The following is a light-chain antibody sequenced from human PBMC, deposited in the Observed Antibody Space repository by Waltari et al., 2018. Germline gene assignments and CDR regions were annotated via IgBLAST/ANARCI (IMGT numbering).Light chain of an antibody. CDR3: QQRSNWPLLT. J-gene: IGKJ4*01. CDR2: GAS. CDR1: QSVGDN. Sequence: EIVMTQSPATLSVSPGERATLSCRASQSVGDNLAWYQRKPGQAPRLLLFGASTRATGIPARFSGSGSGTEFTLTISSLQSEDYAVYYCQQRSNWPLLTFGGGTKVEIK. V-gene: IGKV3-15*01.